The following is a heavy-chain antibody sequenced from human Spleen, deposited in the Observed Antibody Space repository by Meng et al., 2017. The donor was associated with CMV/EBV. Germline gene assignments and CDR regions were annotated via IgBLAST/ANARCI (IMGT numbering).Heavy chain of an antibody. J-gene: IGHJ5*02. CDR3: ARSYDIVVDNNFFDP. CDR1: GYTFTGYY. V-gene: IGHV1-2*02. CDR2: INPSSGDT. Sequence: SGYTFTGYYIHWLRQAPRSGLEWKGWINPSSGDTKYAQRFQGRVTMTRDTSISTAYMELSRLTSDDTTIYYCARSYDIVVDNNFFDPWGQGSLVTVSS. D-gene: IGHD2-2*01.